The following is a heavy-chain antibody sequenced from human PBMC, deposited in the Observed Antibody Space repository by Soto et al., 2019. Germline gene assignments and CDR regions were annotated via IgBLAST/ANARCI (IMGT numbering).Heavy chain of an antibody. D-gene: IGHD2-21*02. CDR3: ATGGAYCGGDCYTSRDYFDY. CDR1: GYTFTNFH. CDR2: INPGNGNT. Sequence: QVQLVQSGAEVKKPGASVKVSCKASGYTFTNFHMHWVRQAPGQRLEWMGWINPGNGNTKYSQNFQGRVTITRATSASTAYMELSSLRSEDTSVYYCATGGAYCGGDCYTSRDYFDYWGQGTLVTVSS. V-gene: IGHV1-3*01. J-gene: IGHJ4*02.